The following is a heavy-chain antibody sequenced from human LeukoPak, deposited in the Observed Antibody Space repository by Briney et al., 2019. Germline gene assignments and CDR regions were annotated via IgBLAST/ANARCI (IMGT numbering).Heavy chain of an antibody. Sequence: PGGSLRLSCAASGFTFSSYSMNWVRQAPGKGLEWVSSISSTSNYMYYVDSVRGRFTISRDNARNSLYLQMNSLRAEDTAVYYCARGPGSGWYNYWGHGTLVTVSS. D-gene: IGHD6-19*01. CDR1: GFTFSSYS. CDR2: ISSTSNYM. V-gene: IGHV3-21*01. J-gene: IGHJ4*01. CDR3: ARGPGSGWYNY.